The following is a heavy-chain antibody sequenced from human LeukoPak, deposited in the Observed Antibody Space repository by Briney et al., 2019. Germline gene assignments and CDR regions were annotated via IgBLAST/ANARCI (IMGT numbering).Heavy chain of an antibody. Sequence: GGSLRLSCAASGFTFSSYSMNWVRQAPGKGLEWVSSISSSSSYIYYADSVKGRFTISRDNAKNSLYLQMNSLRAEDTAVYYCARDDGGDYGSGSYYNTSPWYYYYGMDVWGQGTTVTVSS. V-gene: IGHV3-21*01. CDR1: GFTFSSYS. D-gene: IGHD3-10*01. CDR2: ISSSSSYI. CDR3: ARDDGGDYGSGSYYNTSPWYYYYGMDV. J-gene: IGHJ6*02.